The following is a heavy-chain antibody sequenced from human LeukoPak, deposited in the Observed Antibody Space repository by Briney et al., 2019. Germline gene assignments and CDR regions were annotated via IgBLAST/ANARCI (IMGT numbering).Heavy chain of an antibody. J-gene: IGHJ4*02. CDR2: IYYSGST. D-gene: IGHD5-12*01. CDR3: ARVGDIVATITLYYYFDY. CDR1: GGSINNRYY. V-gene: IGHV4-39*01. Sequence: PSETLSLTCTVSGGSINNRYYWGWIRQPPGKGLEWIGRIYYSGSTYYNPSLKSRVTISVDTSKNQFSLKLSSVTAADTAVYYCARVGDIVATITLYYYFDYWGQGTLVTVSS.